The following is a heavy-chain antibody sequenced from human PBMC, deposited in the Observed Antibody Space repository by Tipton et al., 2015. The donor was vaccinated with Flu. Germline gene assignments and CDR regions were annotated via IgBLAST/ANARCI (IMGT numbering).Heavy chain of an antibody. J-gene: IGHJ5*02. CDR3: ARRDYSNYVSDPKSWFDT. V-gene: IGHV4-38-2*01. CDR2: VSRTGST. D-gene: IGHD4-11*01. CDR1: GDSISSDYY. Sequence: TLSLTCAVSGDSISSDYYWAWFRQFPGKGLEWIGTVSRTGSTIYNPSLKSRVTISIDTSKNQFSLNMRSVTAADMAVYYCARRDYSNYVSDPKSWFDTWGQETLVAVSS.